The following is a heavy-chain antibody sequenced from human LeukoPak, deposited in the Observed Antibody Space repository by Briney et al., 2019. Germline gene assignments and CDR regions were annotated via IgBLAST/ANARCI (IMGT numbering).Heavy chain of an antibody. CDR1: GFTFSSYS. CDR2: ISSSSSYI. J-gene: IGHJ4*02. CDR3: ARDVYDSSGYYL. V-gene: IGHV3-21*01. Sequence: GGSLRLSCAASGFTFSSYSMNWVRQAPGKGLEWVSSISSSSSYIYYADSVKGRFTISRDNAKNSLYLQMNSLRAEDTAVCYCARDVYDSSGYYLWGQGTLVTVSS. D-gene: IGHD3-22*01.